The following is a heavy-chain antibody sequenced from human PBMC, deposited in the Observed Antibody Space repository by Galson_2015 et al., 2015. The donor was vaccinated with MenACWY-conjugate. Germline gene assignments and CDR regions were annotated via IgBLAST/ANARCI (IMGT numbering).Heavy chain of an antibody. D-gene: IGHD3-22*01. J-gene: IGHJ4*02. CDR3: ARVSGHSGYFDY. CDR2: INAGNGNT. V-gene: IGHV1-3*01. Sequence: SVKVSCKASGYTFTSYAMHWVRQAPGQRLEWMGWINAGNGNTKYSQKFQGRVTITRDTSAGTAYMELSSLRSEDTAVYYCARVSGHSGYFDYWGQGTLVTVSS. CDR1: GYTFTSYA.